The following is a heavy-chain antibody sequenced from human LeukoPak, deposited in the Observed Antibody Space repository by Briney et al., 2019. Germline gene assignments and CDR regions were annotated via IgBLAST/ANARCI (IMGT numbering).Heavy chain of an antibody. CDR1: GHSIRSGSY. Sequence: SETLSLTCDVSGHSIRSGSYWGWIWQPPGKGLEWIGSIYHSGNTYYNSSLKSRLIISVDTSKNQISLKLSSVAAADTAIYYCARGRGGSGDRVIFDVWGQGTLVTISS. V-gene: IGHV4-38-2*01. D-gene: IGHD1-26*01. CDR2: IYHSGNT. CDR3: ARGRGGSGDRVIFDV. J-gene: IGHJ4*02.